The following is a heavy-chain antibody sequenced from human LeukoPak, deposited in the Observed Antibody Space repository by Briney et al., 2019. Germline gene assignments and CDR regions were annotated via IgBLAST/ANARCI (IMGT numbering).Heavy chain of an antibody. J-gene: IGHJ4*02. CDR1: GFTSSGYS. Sequence: GGSLRLSCAASGFTSSGYSMNWVRQAPGKGLEWVSSISASSGYIYYADSVKGRFTISRDNAKNSLYLQMNSLRAEDTAVYYCARRAGYNYYFDYWGQGALVTVSS. CDR2: ISASSGYI. D-gene: IGHD5-24*01. V-gene: IGHV3-21*01. CDR3: ARRAGYNYYFDY.